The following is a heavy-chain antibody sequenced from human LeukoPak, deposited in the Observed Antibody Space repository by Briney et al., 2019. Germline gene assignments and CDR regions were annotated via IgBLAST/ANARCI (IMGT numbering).Heavy chain of an antibody. CDR3: ARSLVASSWYFDYYYYGMDV. V-gene: IGHV1-8*01. CDR2: MNPNSGNT. Sequence: ASVKVSCKASGYTFTSYDINWVRQATGQGLEWMGWMNPNSGNTGYAQKFQGRVTMTRNTSISTAYMELSRLRSEDTAVYYCARSLVASSWYFDYYYYGMDVWGQGTTVTVSS. J-gene: IGHJ6*02. D-gene: IGHD6-13*01. CDR1: GYTFTSYD.